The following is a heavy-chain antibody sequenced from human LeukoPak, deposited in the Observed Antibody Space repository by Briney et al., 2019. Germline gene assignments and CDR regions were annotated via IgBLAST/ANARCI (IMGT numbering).Heavy chain of an antibody. CDR1: GFALGNNW. J-gene: IGHJ2*01. CDR3: VRAGHQDYYYFDL. CDR2: INNDGSAT. V-gene: IGHV3-74*01. Sequence: GGSWGLSGEFSGFALGNNWIHWVRKRQGGGRSWVSRINNDGSATVYADSVRGRFTISRDNDENTVYLQMSSLRSEDTAVYYCVRAGHQDYYYFDLWGRGTLVSVSS.